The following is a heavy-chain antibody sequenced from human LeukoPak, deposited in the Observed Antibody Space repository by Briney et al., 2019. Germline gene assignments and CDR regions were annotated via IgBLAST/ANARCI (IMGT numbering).Heavy chain of an antibody. Sequence: GASVKVSCKASGYTFTSYDINWVRQATGQGLEWMGWMNPNSGNTGYAQKFQGRVTMTRNTSISTAYMELSSLRSEDTAMYYCARVGRTYYYDSGTSNNWFDPWGQGTLVTVSS. CDR2: MNPNSGNT. J-gene: IGHJ5*02. CDR3: ARVGRTYYYDSGTSNNWFDP. CDR1: GYTFTSYD. V-gene: IGHV1-8*01. D-gene: IGHD3-10*01.